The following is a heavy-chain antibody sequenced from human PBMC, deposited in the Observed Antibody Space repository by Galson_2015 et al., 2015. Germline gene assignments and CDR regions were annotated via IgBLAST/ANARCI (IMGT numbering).Heavy chain of an antibody. V-gene: IGHV3-48*03. CDR1: GFTFSNYD. J-gene: IGHJ6*03. D-gene: IGHD1-14*01. CDR3: ARGGPEDSDYYYMDV. Sequence: SLRLSCAVFGFTFSNYDVNWVRQPPGKGLEWISYISNGGNTIYYADSVRGRSTISRDNAKNSLYLQMNSLRAEDTAAYYCARGGPEDSDYYYMDVWGKGTAVTVSS. CDR2: ISNGGNTI.